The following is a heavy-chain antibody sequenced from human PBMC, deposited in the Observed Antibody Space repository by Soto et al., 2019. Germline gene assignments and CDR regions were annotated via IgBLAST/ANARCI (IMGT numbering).Heavy chain of an antibody. Sequence: GASVKVSCKASGGTFSSYAISWVRQAPGQGLEWMGGIIPIFGTANYAQKFQGRVTITADESTSTAYMELSSLRSEDTAVYYCARGVVVTASPPLYGMDVWGQGTTVTVSS. D-gene: IGHD2-21*02. CDR1: GGTFSSYA. CDR3: ARGVVVTASPPLYGMDV. V-gene: IGHV1-69*13. CDR2: IIPIFGTA. J-gene: IGHJ6*02.